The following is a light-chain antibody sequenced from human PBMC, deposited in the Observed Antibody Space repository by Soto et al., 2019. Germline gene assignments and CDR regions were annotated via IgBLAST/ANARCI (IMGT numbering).Light chain of an antibody. V-gene: IGKV3-20*01. CDR3: QENGSSPQT. CDR2: AAS. Sequence: EIVLTQSPGTLSLSPGERATLSCRASQSVSSNYLAWYQQKPGQAPRLLIYAASSRITGSPDRFSGSGSGKEVTLTMSRLEPEVFAVYNCQENGSSPQTLGQGTRVEIK. J-gene: IGKJ1*01. CDR1: QSVSSNY.